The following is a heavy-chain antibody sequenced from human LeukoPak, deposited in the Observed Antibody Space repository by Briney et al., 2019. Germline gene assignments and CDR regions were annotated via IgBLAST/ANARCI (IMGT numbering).Heavy chain of an antibody. J-gene: IGHJ4*02. CDR3: ARGDGYHHY. Sequence: SETLSLTCTISGASVRRYQWTWIRQSAAKGLEWIGRILTSGSIEYNPSLKNRVTLSLDASKSQFSLRVNSVTAADTAVFYCARGDGYHHYWGQGTLVTVSS. CDR2: ILTSGSI. D-gene: IGHD5-24*01. V-gene: IGHV4-4*07. CDR1: GASVRRYQ.